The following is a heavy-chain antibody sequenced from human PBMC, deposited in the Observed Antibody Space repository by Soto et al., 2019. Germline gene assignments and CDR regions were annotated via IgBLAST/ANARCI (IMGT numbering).Heavy chain of an antibody. CDR1: EGTIIGHG. CDR3: ARAHRLLWFGEFPLDY. J-gene: IGHJ4*02. Sequence: LSVPWTVAEGTIIGHGWRWIRKNPGKGLEWIGYIYYSGSTKYNPSLKSRVTIPVDSSKNQFSLKLSSVTAADTAVYYCARAHRLLWFGEFPLDYWGQGTLVTVSS. D-gene: IGHD3-10*01. V-gene: IGHV4-59*11. CDR2: IYYSGST.